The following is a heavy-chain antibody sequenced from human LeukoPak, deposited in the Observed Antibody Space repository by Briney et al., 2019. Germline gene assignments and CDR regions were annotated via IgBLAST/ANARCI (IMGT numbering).Heavy chain of an antibody. CDR2: ISYDGSNK. J-gene: IGHJ4*02. V-gene: IGHV3-30-3*01. CDR1: GFTFSNYA. Sequence: GGSLRLSCAASGFTFSNYALHWVRQAPGKGLDWVTVISYDGSNKYYADSVKGRFTISRDNSKSTLYLQMNSLRAEDTAVYYCARDPSWGGGDAYFDYWGQGTLVTVSS. D-gene: IGHD2-21*02. CDR3: ARDPSWGGGDAYFDY.